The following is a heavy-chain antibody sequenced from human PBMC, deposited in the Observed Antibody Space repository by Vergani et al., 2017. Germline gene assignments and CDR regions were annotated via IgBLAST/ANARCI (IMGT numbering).Heavy chain of an antibody. CDR2: ISSSSSYI. CDR1: GFTFSSYS. CDR3: ARARRQEVPAAMDDY. Sequence: EVQLVESGGGLVKPGGSLRLSCAASGFTFSSYSMNWVRQAPGKGLEWVSSISSSSSYIYYADSVKGRFTISRDNAKNSLYLQMNSLRAEDTAVYYCARARRQEVPAAMDDYWGQGTLVTVSS. J-gene: IGHJ4*02. D-gene: IGHD2-2*01. V-gene: IGHV3-21*01.